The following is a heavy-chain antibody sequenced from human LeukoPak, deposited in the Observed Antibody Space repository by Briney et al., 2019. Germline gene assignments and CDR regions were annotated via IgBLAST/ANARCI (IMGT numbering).Heavy chain of an antibody. J-gene: IGHJ4*02. CDR2: IMQDAREI. CDR1: GFTFSIYW. V-gene: IGHV3-7*01. Sequence: GGSLRLSCAPSGFTFSIYWMHWVRQAPGKGLEWVANIMQDAREIHYVDSAKGRFTISRDDPKHSLSLQMSSLRAEDTAVYYCARGSGWLIDYWGQGTLVTVSS. D-gene: IGHD6-19*01. CDR3: ARGSGWLIDY.